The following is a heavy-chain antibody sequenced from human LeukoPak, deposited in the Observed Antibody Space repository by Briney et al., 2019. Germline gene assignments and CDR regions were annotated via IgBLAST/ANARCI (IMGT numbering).Heavy chain of an antibody. J-gene: IGHJ2*01. Sequence: GGSLRLSCAASGFTFSSYGMHWVRQAPGKGLEWVAVIWYDGSNKYYADSVKGRFTISRDNSKNTLYLQMNSLRAEDTAVYYCARGDHGGFIAVAGTAFYFDLWGRGTLVTVSS. CDR3: ARGDHGGFIAVAGTAFYFDL. CDR2: IWYDGSNK. D-gene: IGHD6-19*01. CDR1: GFTFSSYG. V-gene: IGHV3-33*01.